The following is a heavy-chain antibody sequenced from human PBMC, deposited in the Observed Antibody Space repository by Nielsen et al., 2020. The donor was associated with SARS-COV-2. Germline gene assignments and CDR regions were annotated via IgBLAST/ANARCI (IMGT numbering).Heavy chain of an antibody. CDR3: ARDRHSSSPYGMGV. J-gene: IGHJ6*02. D-gene: IGHD6-6*01. V-gene: IGHV4-59*13. Sequence: SETLSLTCTVSGGSIRSYYWSWIRQPPGKGLEWIGYIYYSGSTNYNPSLKSRVTISVDMSKNQFSLRLSSVTAADTAVYYCARDRHSSSPYGMGVWGQGTTVTVSS. CDR1: GGSIRSYY. CDR2: IYYSGST.